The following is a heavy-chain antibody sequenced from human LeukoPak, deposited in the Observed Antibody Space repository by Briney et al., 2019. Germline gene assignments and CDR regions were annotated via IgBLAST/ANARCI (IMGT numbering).Heavy chain of an antibody. CDR1: GGSISSGSYY. V-gene: IGHV4-61*02. CDR2: MYTSGST. D-gene: IGHD3-22*01. J-gene: IGHJ2*01. Sequence: SETLSLTCTVSGGSISSGSYYWRWIRQPAGQGLEYIGRMYTSGSTNYNPSLKSRVTISVDTSKNQFSLKLSSVTAADTAVYYCARGYDGSGYYYRNWYFDLRGRGTLVTVSS. CDR3: ARGYDGSGYYYRNWYFDL.